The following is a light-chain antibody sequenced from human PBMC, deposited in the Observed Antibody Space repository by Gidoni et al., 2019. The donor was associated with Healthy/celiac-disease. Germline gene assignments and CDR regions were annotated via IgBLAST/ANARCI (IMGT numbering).Light chain of an antibody. CDR3: SSYTSSSTRV. V-gene: IGLV2-14*01. CDR2: EVS. CDR1: SSDVGGYNY. Sequence: QSALTQPASVSGSPGQSITISCTGTSSDVGGYNYVSWYQQHPGKAPKLMIYEVSNRPSGVAKRFSGSKSGNTASLTISGLQAEEEADYYCSSYTSSSTRVFGTGTKVTDL. J-gene: IGLJ1*01.